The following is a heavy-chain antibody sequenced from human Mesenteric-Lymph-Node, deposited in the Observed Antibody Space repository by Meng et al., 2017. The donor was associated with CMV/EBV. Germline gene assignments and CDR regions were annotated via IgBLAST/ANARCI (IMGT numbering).Heavy chain of an antibody. V-gene: IGHV3-11*04. Sequence: GGSLRLSCAASGFTVSSNYMSWVRQAPGKGLQWVSYIDTSGSTIYYADSVKGRFTISRDNAKNAVYLEMSSLSAEDTAIYYCARDITIFGVSIPNYYGLDVWGQGTTVTVSS. CDR3: ARDITIFGVSIPNYYGLDV. CDR2: IDTSGSTI. CDR1: GFTVSSNY. J-gene: IGHJ6*02. D-gene: IGHD3-3*01.